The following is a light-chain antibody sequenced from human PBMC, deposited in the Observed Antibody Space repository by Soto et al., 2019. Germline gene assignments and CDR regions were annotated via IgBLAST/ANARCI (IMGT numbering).Light chain of an antibody. CDR2: DVS. CDR3: CSYAGSYTYV. CDR1: SSDVGGYNY. V-gene: IGLV2-11*01. Sequence: QSALTQPRSVSGSPGQSVSISCTGTSSDVGGYNYVSWYQHHPGKAPKLMIYDVSKRPSGVPDHFSGSKSGITASLTISGLQAEDEADYYCCSYAGSYTYVFGTGTKLTVL. J-gene: IGLJ1*01.